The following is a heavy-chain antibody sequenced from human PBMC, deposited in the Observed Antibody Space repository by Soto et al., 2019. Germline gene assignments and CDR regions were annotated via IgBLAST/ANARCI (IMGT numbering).Heavy chain of an antibody. D-gene: IGHD4-4*01. CDR3: ARAATVPTSYMDV. CDR2: ISSNGGST. Sequence: GGSLRLSCAASGFTFSSYAMHWVRQAPGKGLEYVSAISSNGGSTYYANSVKGRFTISRDNSKNTLYLQMGSLRAEDMAVYYCARAATVPTSYMDVWGKGTTVTVSS. J-gene: IGHJ6*03. CDR1: GFTFSSYA. V-gene: IGHV3-64*01.